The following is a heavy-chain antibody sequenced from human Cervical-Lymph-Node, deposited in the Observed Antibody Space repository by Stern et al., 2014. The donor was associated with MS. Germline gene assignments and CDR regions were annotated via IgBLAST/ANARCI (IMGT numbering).Heavy chain of an antibody. CDR3: ARDGPMSDLDF. CDR2: IIPIFGAT. Sequence: QVQLVQSGAEVTEPGSSVNVSCKVSGGTFHNYAISWVRHTPEEGLEWMGGIIPIFGATKTAQKFRDRLTIIADTSTTTVFMVLSSLKTHDTALYFCARDGPMSDLDFWGQGTRVTVSS. CDR1: GGTFHNYA. V-gene: IGHV1-69*06. J-gene: IGHJ4*02.